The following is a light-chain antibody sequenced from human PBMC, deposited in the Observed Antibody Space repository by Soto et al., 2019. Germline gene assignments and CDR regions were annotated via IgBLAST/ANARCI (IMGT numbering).Light chain of an antibody. Sequence: QSVLTQPASVSGSPGQSITISCTGSRNDIGSFRFVSWYQQHPGKAPKLIIYEAIKRPSGVSDRFSAPKSGNTASLTISGLQAEDEADYYCCSYAGDSNVFGTGTKATVL. V-gene: IGLV2-23*02. CDR2: EAI. CDR3: CSYAGDSNV. J-gene: IGLJ1*01. CDR1: RNDIGSFRF.